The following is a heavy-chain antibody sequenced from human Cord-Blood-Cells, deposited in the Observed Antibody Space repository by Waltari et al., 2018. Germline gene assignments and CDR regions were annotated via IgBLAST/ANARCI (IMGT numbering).Heavy chain of an antibody. CDR1: GYTFTGYY. V-gene: IGHV1-2*02. CDR3: AVLCSSSSCFDY. D-gene: IGHD6-6*01. J-gene: IGHJ4*02. CDR2: INPNSGDK. Sequence: QVQLVQSGAEVKKPGASVKVSCKASGYTFTGYYMHWVRQAPGQGLEWMGWINPNSGDKNYAQKFQGRVTMTRDTSISTAYMELSRLRSDDTAVYYCAVLCSSSSCFDYWGQGTLVTVSS.